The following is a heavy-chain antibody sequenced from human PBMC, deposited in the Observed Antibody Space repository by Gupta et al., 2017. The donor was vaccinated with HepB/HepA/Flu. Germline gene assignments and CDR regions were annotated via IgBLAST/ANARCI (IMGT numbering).Heavy chain of an antibody. CDR3: AKGHNYYDSSGYFFDY. CDR2: ISWNSGSI. J-gene: IGHJ4*02. V-gene: IGHV3-9*03. D-gene: IGHD3-22*01. CDR1: GFTFDDYA. Sequence: EVQLVESGGGLVQPGRSLRLSCAACGFTFDDYAMHWVRQAPGKGLEWVSGISWNSGSIGYADSVKGRFTISRDNAKNSLYLQMNSLRAEDMAVYYCAKGHNYYDSSGYFFDYWGQGTLVTVSS.